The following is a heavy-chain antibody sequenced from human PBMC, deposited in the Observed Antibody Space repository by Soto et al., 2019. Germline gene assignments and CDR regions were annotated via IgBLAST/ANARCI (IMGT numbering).Heavy chain of an antibody. Sequence: QVQLVQSGAEVKKPGSSVKVSCKASGGTFSSYAISWVRQAPGQGLEWMGGIIPILGTANYAQKFQGRVTTTADESTSTAYMELSSLRAEDTAVYYYASSGAKYYYYGMDVWGQGTTVTVSS. V-gene: IGHV1-69*12. CDR1: GGTFSSYA. CDR3: ASSGAKYYYYGMDV. J-gene: IGHJ6*02. CDR2: IIPILGTA. D-gene: IGHD6-25*01.